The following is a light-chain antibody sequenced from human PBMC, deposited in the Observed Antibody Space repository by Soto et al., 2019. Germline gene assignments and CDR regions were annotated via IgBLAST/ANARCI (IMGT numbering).Light chain of an antibody. CDR3: QQYGSSPNT. V-gene: IGKV3-20*01. Sequence: KQAPGTLSITQGERATLSCRASQSVSSSYLAWYQQKPGQAPRLLIYGASSRATGIPDRFSGSGSGTDLTLTISSLEPEDFAVYYCQQYGSSPNTFGQGTLLEI. J-gene: IGKJ5*01. CDR1: QSVSSSY. CDR2: GAS.